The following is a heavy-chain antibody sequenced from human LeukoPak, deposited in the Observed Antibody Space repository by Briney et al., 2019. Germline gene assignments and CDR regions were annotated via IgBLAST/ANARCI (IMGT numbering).Heavy chain of an antibody. D-gene: IGHD3-22*01. V-gene: IGHV4-39*02. CDR1: GGSISSSSYY. CDR2: IYYSGST. Sequence: SETLFLTCTVSGGSISSSSYYWGWIRQPPGKGLEWIGSIYYSGSTYYNPSLKSRVTISVDTSKNQFSLKLSSVTAADTAVYYCAREDSSGYSSLFDYWGQGTLVTVSS. CDR3: AREDSSGYSSLFDY. J-gene: IGHJ4*02.